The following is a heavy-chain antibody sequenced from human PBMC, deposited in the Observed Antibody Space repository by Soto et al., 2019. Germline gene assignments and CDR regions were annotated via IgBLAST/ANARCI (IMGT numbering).Heavy chain of an antibody. CDR2: IYPGDSDT. Sequence: GESLKISCKGSGYSFTSYWIGWVRQMPGKGLEWMGIIYPGDSDTRYSPFFQGQVTISADKSISTAYLQWSSLKASDTAMYYCARVGPLWFGELLWIFDYWGQGTLVTVSS. J-gene: IGHJ4*02. V-gene: IGHV5-51*01. CDR3: ARVGPLWFGELLWIFDY. D-gene: IGHD3-10*01. CDR1: GYSFTSYW.